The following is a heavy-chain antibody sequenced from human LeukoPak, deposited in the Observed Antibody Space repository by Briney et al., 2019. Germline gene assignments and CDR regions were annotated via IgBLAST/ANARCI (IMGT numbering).Heavy chain of an antibody. V-gene: IGHV1-69*06. CDR3: ARVRLSYYYGSGRVPYYYYYYMDV. CDR2: IIPSLGTA. J-gene: IGHJ6*03. CDR1: GGTFSSYA. D-gene: IGHD3-10*01. Sequence: GASVKLSCKASGGTFSSYAISWVRQAPGQGLEWMGGIIPSLGTANYAQKFQGRVTITADKSTSTAYMALSSLKASDTAMYYCARVRLSYYYGSGRVPYYYYYYMDVWGKGTTVIVSS.